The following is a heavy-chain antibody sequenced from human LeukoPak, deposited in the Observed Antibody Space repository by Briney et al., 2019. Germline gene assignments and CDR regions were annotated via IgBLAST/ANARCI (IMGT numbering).Heavy chain of an antibody. J-gene: IGHJ4*02. CDR1: GFTFSSYW. Sequence: GGSLRLSCAASGFTFSSYWMHWVRQAPGKGLVWVSRINSDGSSTSYADSVKGRFTISRDNAKNTLYLQMNSLRAEDTAVYYCARDQAGQYSSGWYGGAVSYDYWGQGTLVTVSS. D-gene: IGHD6-13*01. CDR3: ARDQAGQYSSGWYGGAVSYDY. CDR2: INSDGSST. V-gene: IGHV3-74*01.